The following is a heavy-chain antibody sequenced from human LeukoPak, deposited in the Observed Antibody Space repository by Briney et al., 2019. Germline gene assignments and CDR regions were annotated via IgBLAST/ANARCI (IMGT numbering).Heavy chain of an antibody. CDR1: GFTFSSYE. Sequence: PGGALRLSCAASGFTFSSYERNWVRQAPGEGLEWVSYISRSVMTIYYADSVKGRFTISRDNAKNSLYLQMNSLRAEDTAVYYCAELGITLIGGVWGKGTTVTISS. D-gene: IGHD3-10*02. J-gene: IGHJ6*04. CDR3: AELGITLIGGV. V-gene: IGHV3-48*03. CDR2: ISRSVMTI.